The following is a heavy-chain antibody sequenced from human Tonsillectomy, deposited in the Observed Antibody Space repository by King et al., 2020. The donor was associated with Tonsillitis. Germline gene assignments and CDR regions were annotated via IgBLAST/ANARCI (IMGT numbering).Heavy chain of an antibody. Sequence: QLQESGPGLVKPSQTLSLTCNVSGGSISSGSYYWSWIRQPAGKGLEWIGRIYTSGSTNYNPSLKSRVTMSVDTSKNQFSLKLSSMTAADTAVYYCAREEGIVATLDYWGQGTLVTVSS. CDR3: AREEGIVATLDY. CDR1: GGSISSGSYY. V-gene: IGHV4-61*02. J-gene: IGHJ4*02. CDR2: IYTSGST. D-gene: IGHD5-12*01.